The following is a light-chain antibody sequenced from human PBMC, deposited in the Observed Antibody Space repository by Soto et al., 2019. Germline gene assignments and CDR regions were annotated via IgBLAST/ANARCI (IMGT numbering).Light chain of an antibody. CDR2: DAS. V-gene: IGKV1-5*01. Sequence: DIQMTQSHSTLSASVGDRVTITCRASQSISSWLAWYQQKPGKAPKVLIFDASSLESGVPSRFSGSGSATEFTLTISSLQPDDFATYYRQHYNSYSEAFGQGTKVDI. CDR3: QHYNSYSEA. J-gene: IGKJ1*01. CDR1: QSISSW.